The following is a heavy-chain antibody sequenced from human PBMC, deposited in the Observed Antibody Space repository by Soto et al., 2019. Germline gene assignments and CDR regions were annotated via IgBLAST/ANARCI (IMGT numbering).Heavy chain of an antibody. CDR1: GYTFTSYG. CDR2: IRAYNVNT. Sequence: QVQLVQSGAEVKKPGASVKVSCKASGYTFTSYGISWVRQAPGQGLEWMGWIRAYNVNTNYAQKRQGRVTMTTDTSTSTVYMQRRSLRSDDSAVYYCARDAPPADYWGQGTLVTVSS. V-gene: IGHV1-18*01. J-gene: IGHJ4*02. CDR3: ARDAPPADY.